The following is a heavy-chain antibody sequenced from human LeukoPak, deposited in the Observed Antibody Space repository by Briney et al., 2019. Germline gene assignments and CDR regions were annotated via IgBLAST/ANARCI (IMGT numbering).Heavy chain of an antibody. CDR2: ISHSRNA. J-gene: IGHJ6*02. Sequence: SETLSLTCAVYGASFSDYYWWSWIRQPPGKGLEWIGEISHSRNAKYAPSLKSRVTISLDTSKNQFSLKVNSLTAADTAVYYCARVPAVDGNYYYYYGLDVWGQGTTVTVSS. CDR3: ARVPAVDGNYYYYYGLDV. D-gene: IGHD2-2*01. V-gene: IGHV4-34*01. CDR1: GASFSDYY.